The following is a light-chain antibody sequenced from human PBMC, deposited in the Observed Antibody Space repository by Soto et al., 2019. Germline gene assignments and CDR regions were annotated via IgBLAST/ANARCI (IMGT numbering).Light chain of an antibody. CDR2: DAS. V-gene: IGKV3-11*01. Sequence: EIVLTQSPATLSLSPGERATLSCRASQSVSSYLACYQQKPGQAPRLLIYDASNRATGIPARFSGSGSGTGFTLTISSLESDDFAIYYCQQRCNWPPVTFGGATKVEIK. J-gene: IGKJ4*01. CDR3: QQRCNWPPVT. CDR1: QSVSSY.